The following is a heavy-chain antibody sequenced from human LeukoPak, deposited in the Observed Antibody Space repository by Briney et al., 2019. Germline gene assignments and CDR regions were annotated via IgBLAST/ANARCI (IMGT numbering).Heavy chain of an antibody. V-gene: IGHV1-46*01. CDR3: AGGSGRYGYYYNYMDV. CDR1: GYTFTSYY. J-gene: IGHJ6*03. Sequence: GASVKVSCKASGYTFTSYYMHWVRQAPGQGLEWMGIINPSGGSTSYAQKFQERVTITRDMSTSTAYMELRSLRSEDTALYYCAGGSGRYGYYYNYMDVWGKGTTVTVSS. CDR2: INPSGGST. D-gene: IGHD1-26*01.